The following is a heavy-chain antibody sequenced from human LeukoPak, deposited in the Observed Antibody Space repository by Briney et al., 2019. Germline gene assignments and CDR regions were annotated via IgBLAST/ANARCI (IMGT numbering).Heavy chain of an antibody. CDR2: ISWNGGST. D-gene: IGHD3-10*01. CDR1: GFTFDDYA. CDR3: VRAHHPGGWFDP. Sequence: GGSLRLSCAASGFTFDDYAMHWVRQAPGKGLEWISLISWNGGSTYYAESVKGRFTISRDNSKDSLSLQMSSLTAEDTAVYYCVRAHHPGGWFDPWGQGTLVTVSS. V-gene: IGHV3-43D*03. J-gene: IGHJ5*02.